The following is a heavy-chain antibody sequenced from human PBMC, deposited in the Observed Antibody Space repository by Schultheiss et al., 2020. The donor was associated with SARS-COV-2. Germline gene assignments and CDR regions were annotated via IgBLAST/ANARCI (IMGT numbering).Heavy chain of an antibody. Sequence: ASVKVSCQASGYTFSNYGISWVRQAPGQGLEWMGWISVYNGNTNFAQKYQGRVTMTRDTSTNTAYMELRSLTSDDTAVYYCARVGIAVSGAFDVWGQGTMVTVSS. D-gene: IGHD5/OR15-5a*01. CDR3: ARVGIAVSGAFDV. J-gene: IGHJ3*01. CDR2: ISVYNGNT. V-gene: IGHV1-18*01. CDR1: GYTFSNYG.